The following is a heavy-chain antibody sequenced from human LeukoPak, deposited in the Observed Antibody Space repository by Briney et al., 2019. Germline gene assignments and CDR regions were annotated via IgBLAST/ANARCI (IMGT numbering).Heavy chain of an antibody. Sequence: GGSLRLSCAASGFTFSSYWMHWVRQAPGKGLVWVSRINSDGRSTSYADSVKGRFTISRDNAKNTLYLQMNSLRAEDTAVYYCARGSYDFWSGYYGSYYYYMDVWGKGTTVTVSS. J-gene: IGHJ6*03. D-gene: IGHD3-3*01. CDR1: GFTFSSYW. CDR3: ARGSYDFWSGYYGSYYYYMDV. CDR2: INSDGRST. V-gene: IGHV3-74*01.